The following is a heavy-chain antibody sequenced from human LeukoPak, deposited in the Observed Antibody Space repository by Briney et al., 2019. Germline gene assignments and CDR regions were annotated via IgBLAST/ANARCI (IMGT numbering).Heavy chain of an antibody. CDR1: GFTFSSYG. CDR3: AKVDSSGSY. D-gene: IGHD3-22*01. V-gene: IGHV3-30*18. Sequence: GGSLRLSCAASGFTFSSYGMHWVRQAPGKALEWVAVISYDGSNKYYADSVKGRFTISRDNSKNTLYLQMNSLRAEDTAVYYCAKVDSSGSYWGQGTLVTVSS. J-gene: IGHJ4*02. CDR2: ISYDGSNK.